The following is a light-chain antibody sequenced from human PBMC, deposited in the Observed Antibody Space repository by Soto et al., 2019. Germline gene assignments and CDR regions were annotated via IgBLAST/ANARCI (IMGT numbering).Light chain of an antibody. CDR1: QRVRTK. Sequence: EIVMMQSRYTLYVYPRAGAPVSCRASQRVRTKLAWYQQKAGQAPRLLIYGASTRATGIPDRFSGSGSGTEFTLTISSLQSEDFAVYYCQQYNSWPPITFGQGTLLEI. J-gene: IGKJ5*01. CDR2: GAS. V-gene: IGKV3-15*01. CDR3: QQYNSWPPIT.